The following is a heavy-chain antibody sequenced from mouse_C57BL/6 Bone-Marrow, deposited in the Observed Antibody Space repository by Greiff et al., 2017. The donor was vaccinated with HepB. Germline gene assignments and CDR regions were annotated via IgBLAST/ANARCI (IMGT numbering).Heavy chain of an antibody. Sequence: EVHLVESGPGMVKPSQSLSLTCTVTGYSITSGYDWHWIRHFPGNKLEWMGYISYSGSTNYNPSLKSRISITHDTSKNHFFLKLNSVTTEDTATYYCARAVAFPYYAMDYWGQGTSVTVSS. J-gene: IGHJ4*01. D-gene: IGHD1-1*01. CDR2: ISYSGST. V-gene: IGHV3-1*01. CDR1: GYSITSGYD. CDR3: ARAVAFPYYAMDY.